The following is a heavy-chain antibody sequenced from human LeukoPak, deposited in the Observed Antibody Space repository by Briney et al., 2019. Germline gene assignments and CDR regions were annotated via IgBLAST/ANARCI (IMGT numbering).Heavy chain of an antibody. Sequence: GASVKVSCKASGYTFTSYGISWVRQAPGQGLEWMGWISAYNGNTDLAQKLQGRVTMTTDTSTSTAYMELRSLRSDDTAVYYCARYSKSGSHPGGWFDPWGQGTLVTVSS. V-gene: IGHV1-18*01. CDR2: ISAYNGNT. CDR1: GYTFTSYG. J-gene: IGHJ5*02. CDR3: ARYSKSGSHPGGWFDP. D-gene: IGHD1-26*01.